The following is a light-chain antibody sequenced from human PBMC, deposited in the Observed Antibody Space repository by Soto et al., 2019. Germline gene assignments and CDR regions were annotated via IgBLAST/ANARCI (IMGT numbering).Light chain of an antibody. Sequence: EIVMTQSPATLSVSPGERATLSCRASQSVSSNLAWYQQKPGQAPRLLIYDASNRATGIPARFSGSGSGTDFTLTISSLEPEDFAVYYCQQRSIWRWTFGQGTKVDIK. V-gene: IGKV3-11*01. J-gene: IGKJ1*01. CDR2: DAS. CDR1: QSVSSN. CDR3: QQRSIWRWT.